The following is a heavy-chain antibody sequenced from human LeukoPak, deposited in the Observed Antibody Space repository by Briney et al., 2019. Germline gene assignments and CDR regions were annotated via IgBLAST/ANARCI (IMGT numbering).Heavy chain of an antibody. CDR3: ARCYCSSTSCYPQQVFDY. D-gene: IGHD2-2*01. CDR1: GGTFSSYA. Sequence: SVKVSCKASGGTFSSYAISWVRQAPGQGLEWMGGIIPIFGTANYAQKFQGRATITADESTSTAYMELSSLRSEDTAVYYCARCYCSSTSCYPQQVFDYWGQGTLVTVSS. CDR2: IIPIFGTA. V-gene: IGHV1-69*01. J-gene: IGHJ4*02.